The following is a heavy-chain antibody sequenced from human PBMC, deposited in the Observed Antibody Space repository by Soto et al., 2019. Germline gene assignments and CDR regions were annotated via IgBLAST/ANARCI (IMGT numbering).Heavy chain of an antibody. J-gene: IGHJ4*02. CDR2: IIPIFGTA. V-gene: IGHV1-69*13. Sequence: SVQVSCKASGRTFSSYAIIWVRQAAGQGLEWMGGIIPIFGTANYAQKFQGRVTITADESTSTAYMELSSLRSEDTAVYYCARSPWELTWYYFDYWGQGTLVTVSS. CDR1: GRTFSSYA. CDR3: ARSPWELTWYYFDY. D-gene: IGHD1-26*01.